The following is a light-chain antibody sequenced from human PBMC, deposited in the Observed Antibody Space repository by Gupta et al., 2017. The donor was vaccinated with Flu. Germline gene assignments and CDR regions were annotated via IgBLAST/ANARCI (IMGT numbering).Light chain of an antibody. CDR2: GSS. Sequence: QSVLTQPPSVSAPPGQRVTISCTGSSSNIGAGYDVHWYQQLPGTAPKVLIYGSSNRPSGVPDRFFASKSGTSASLAITGLQAEDEADYYCQSYDTSLSGWVFGGGTKVTAL. CDR3: QSYDTSLSGWV. CDR1: SSNIGAGYD. V-gene: IGLV1-40*01. J-gene: IGLJ3*02.